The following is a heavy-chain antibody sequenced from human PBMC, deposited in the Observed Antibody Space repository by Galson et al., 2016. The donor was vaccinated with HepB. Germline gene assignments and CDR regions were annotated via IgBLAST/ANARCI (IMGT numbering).Heavy chain of an antibody. V-gene: IGHV3-9*01. CDR1: GFTFDDYA. CDR2: ISWNSGTI. J-gene: IGHJ4*02. CDR3: AKDKQLLWSGGIDY. Sequence: SLRLSCAASGFTFDDYAMHWVRQAPGKGLEWVSGISWNSGTIGYADSVKGRFTNSRNNAKNSLYLQMNSLRAEDTALYYCAKDKQLLWSGGIDYWGQGTLVTVSS. D-gene: IGHD2-2*01.